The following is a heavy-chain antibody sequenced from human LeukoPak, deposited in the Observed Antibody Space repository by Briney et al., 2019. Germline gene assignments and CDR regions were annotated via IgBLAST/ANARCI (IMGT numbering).Heavy chain of an antibody. Sequence: ASVKVSCKASGYTFTGYYMHCVRQAPGQGLEWMGWINPNSGGTNYAQKFQSRVTMNRDTSLSTAHMDLSRLRSDDTDVYYCPRVNIAVAGTEGNIDYWGQGTLVTVSS. CDR2: INPNSGGT. J-gene: IGHJ4*02. CDR3: PRVNIAVAGTEGNIDY. D-gene: IGHD6-19*01. V-gene: IGHV1-2*02. CDR1: GYTFTGYY.